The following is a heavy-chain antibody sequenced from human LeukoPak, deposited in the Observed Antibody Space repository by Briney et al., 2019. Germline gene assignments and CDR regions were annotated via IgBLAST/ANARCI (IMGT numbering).Heavy chain of an antibody. Sequence: SETLSLTCTVSGGSISSYYWSWIRQPPGKGLEWIGYIYYSGSTNYNPSLKSRVTISVDTSKNQFSLKLSSVTAADTAVYYCARHIAVTTDFGYWGQGTLVTVSS. D-gene: IGHD4-17*01. V-gene: IGHV4-59*08. CDR1: GGSISSYY. CDR2: IYYSGST. J-gene: IGHJ4*02. CDR3: ARHIAVTTDFGY.